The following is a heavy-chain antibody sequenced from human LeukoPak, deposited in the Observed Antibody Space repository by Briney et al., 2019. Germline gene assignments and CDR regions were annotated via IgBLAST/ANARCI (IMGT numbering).Heavy chain of an antibody. CDR3: ARDGAFEEWLLYASFDY. D-gene: IGHD3-3*01. CDR1: GFTFDDYA. Sequence: PGGSLRLSCAASGFTFDDYAMHWVRQAPGKGLEWVSGISWNSGSIGYADSVKGRFTISRDNAKNSLYLQMNSLRAEDTAVYYCARDGAFEEWLLYASFDYWGQGTLVTVSS. CDR2: ISWNSGSI. J-gene: IGHJ4*02. V-gene: IGHV3-9*01.